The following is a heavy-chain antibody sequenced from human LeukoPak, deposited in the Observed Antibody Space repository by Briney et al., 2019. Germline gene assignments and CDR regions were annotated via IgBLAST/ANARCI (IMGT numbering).Heavy chain of an antibody. CDR3: ARARKVAAPYYVDV. Sequence: ASVKVSCKASRYTFTVYYMHSVRQAPGQGLEGMGWINPNSGGTNYTKKFQGRVTMTRDTSISTAYMELRRLRSDDTAVYYCARARKVAAPYYVDVWGKGAMVTVSS. V-gene: IGHV1-2*02. CDR2: INPNSGGT. D-gene: IGHD6-6*01. J-gene: IGHJ6*03. CDR1: RYTFTVYY.